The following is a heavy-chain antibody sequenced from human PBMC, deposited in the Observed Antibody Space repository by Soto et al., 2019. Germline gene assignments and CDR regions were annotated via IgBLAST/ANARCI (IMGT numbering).Heavy chain of an antibody. CDR1: GFIVLSGY. J-gene: IGHJ4*02. D-gene: IGHD4-4*01. Sequence: EVQLVESGGGLVQPGGPLRLSCAASGFIVLSGYMSWVRQAPGKGLEWVSIIYNDGSTYYADSVKGRFTISRDDSKNTLYLQILSLRAEDTAVYYCARDSYTRYWGQGTLVTVSS. V-gene: IGHV3-66*01. CDR3: ARDSYTRY. CDR2: IYNDGST.